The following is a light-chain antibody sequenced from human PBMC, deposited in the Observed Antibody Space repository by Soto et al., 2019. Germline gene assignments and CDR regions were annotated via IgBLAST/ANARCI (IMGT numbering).Light chain of an antibody. V-gene: IGKV3-15*01. J-gene: IGKJ1*01. CDR1: QSVSSN. CDR2: GAS. Sequence: VMAESPATLSVSPGERATLSCRASQSVSSNLAWYQQKPGQAPRLLIYGASTRATGIPARFSGSGSGTEFTLTISSLQSEDFAVYYCQQYNNWPRGTLGQGTKV. CDR3: QQYNNWPRGT.